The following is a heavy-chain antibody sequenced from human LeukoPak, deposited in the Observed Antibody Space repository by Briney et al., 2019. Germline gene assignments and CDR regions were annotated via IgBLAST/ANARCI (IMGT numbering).Heavy chain of an antibody. J-gene: IGHJ6*03. CDR2: ISAYNGNT. CDR3: ARGVTYYDFWSGYLGDYYYYYMDV. CDR1: GYTFTGHY. Sequence: GASVKVSCKASGYTFTGHYMHWVRQAPGQGLEWMGWISAYNGNTNYAQKLQGRVTMTTDTSTSTAYMELRSLRSDDTAVYYCARGVTYYDFWSGYLGDYYYYYMDVWGKGTTVTVSS. V-gene: IGHV1-18*04. D-gene: IGHD3-3*01.